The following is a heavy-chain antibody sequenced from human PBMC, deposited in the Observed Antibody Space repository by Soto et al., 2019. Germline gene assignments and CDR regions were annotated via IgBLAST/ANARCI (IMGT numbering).Heavy chain of an antibody. CDR1: GYTFTSYG. D-gene: IGHD2-8*01. CDR2: ISAYNGNT. V-gene: IGHV1-18*01. J-gene: IGHJ4*02. Sequence: QVQLVQSGAEVKKPGASVKVSCKASGYTFTSYGISWVRQAPGQGLEWMGWISAYNGNTNNAQKLQGRVTMTRDTSTSTAYMELRSLRPDDTAVYYCARDAQGVFLHYWGQGTLVTVSS. CDR3: ARDAQGVFLHY.